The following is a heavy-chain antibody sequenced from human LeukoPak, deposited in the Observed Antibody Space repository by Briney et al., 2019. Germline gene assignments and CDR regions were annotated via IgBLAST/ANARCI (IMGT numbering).Heavy chain of an antibody. CDR1: GGSFSGYY. D-gene: IGHD3-22*01. Sequence: YPSETLSLTCAVYGGSFSGYYWSWIRQPPGKGLEWIGEINHSGSTNYNPSLKSRVTISVDTSKNQFSLKLSSVTAADTAVYYCARYYYDSSGYRDAFDIWGQGTMVTVSS. V-gene: IGHV4-34*01. CDR3: ARYYYDSSGYRDAFDI. J-gene: IGHJ3*02. CDR2: INHSGST.